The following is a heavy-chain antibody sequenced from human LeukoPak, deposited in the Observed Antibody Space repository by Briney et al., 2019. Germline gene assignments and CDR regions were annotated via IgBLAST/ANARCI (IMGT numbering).Heavy chain of an antibody. CDR2: FYFSGSA. CDR3: ARGQVGATHLFDY. Sequence: SETLSLTCTVSGGPVSSDSYYWSWVRQPPGKGLEWIGYFYFSGSASYNPSLKSRVTISVDTSKNQFSLKLSSVTAADTAVYYCARGQVGATHLFDYWGQGTLVTVSS. V-gene: IGHV4-61*01. D-gene: IGHD1-26*01. CDR1: GGPVSSDSYY. J-gene: IGHJ4*02.